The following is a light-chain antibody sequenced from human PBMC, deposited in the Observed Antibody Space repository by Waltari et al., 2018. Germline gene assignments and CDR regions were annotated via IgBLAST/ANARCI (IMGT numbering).Light chain of an antibody. J-gene: IGLJ1*01. CDR3: AAWDDSLNGFYV. CDR2: SNN. Sequence: QSVLTQPPPASGTPGQRVTISCSGSSSNIGRTTVTWYQQLPGTAPELLIYSNNQRPSGVPDRFSGSKSGTSASLAISGLQSEDEADYYCAAWDDSLNGFYVFGTGTKVTVL. CDR1: SSNIGRTT. V-gene: IGLV1-44*01.